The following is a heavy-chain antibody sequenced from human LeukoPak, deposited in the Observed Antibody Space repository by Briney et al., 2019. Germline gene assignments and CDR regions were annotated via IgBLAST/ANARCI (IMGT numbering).Heavy chain of an antibody. Sequence: PGRSLRLSCATSGFTFSSYAMHWVRQAPGKGLEWVPVISYDGSNKYYADSVKGRFTISRDNSKNTLYLQMNSLRAEDTAVYYCARDPLLWFGESREYYMDVWGKGTTVTVSS. D-gene: IGHD3-10*01. CDR1: GFTFSSYA. CDR2: ISYDGSNK. V-gene: IGHV3-30-3*01. CDR3: ARDPLLWFGESREYYMDV. J-gene: IGHJ6*03.